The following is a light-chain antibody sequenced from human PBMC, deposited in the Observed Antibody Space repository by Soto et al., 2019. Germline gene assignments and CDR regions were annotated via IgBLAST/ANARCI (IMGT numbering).Light chain of an antibody. CDR2: DAS. J-gene: IGKJ1*01. V-gene: IGKV1-5*01. CDR3: QQYNSYSWT. CDR1: QSISSW. Sequence: DIPMTQSPSTLSVSPGEGATIXCRASQSISSWLAWYQQKPGKAPKLLIYDASSLESGVPSRFSGSGSGTEFTLTISSLQPDDFATYYCQQYNSYSWTFGQGTKVDIK.